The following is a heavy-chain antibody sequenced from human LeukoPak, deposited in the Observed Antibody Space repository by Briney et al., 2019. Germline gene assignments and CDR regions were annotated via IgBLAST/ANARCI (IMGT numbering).Heavy chain of an antibody. CDR3: AENYIGTIFGVVKGNFDY. D-gene: IGHD3-3*01. Sequence: PGGSLRLSCAASGFTFSSYAMSWVRQAPGKGLEWVSAISGSGGSTYYADSVKGRFTISRDNSKNTLYLQMNSLRAEDTAVYYCAENYIGTIFGVVKGNFDYWGQGTLVTVSS. CDR2: ISGSGGST. CDR1: GFTFSSYA. J-gene: IGHJ4*02. V-gene: IGHV3-23*01.